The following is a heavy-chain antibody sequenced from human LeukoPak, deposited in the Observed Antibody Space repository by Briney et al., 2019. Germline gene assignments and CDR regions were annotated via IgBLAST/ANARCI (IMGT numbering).Heavy chain of an antibody. CDR3: ATLHFYAMGV. Sequence: TGGPLRLSCAASRFTFNNYGMHWVRQAPGKGLEWVSVIYSGGSTYYADSVKGRFTISRDNSKNTLYLQMNSLRAEDTAVYYCATLHFYAMGVWGQGTTVTVSS. V-gene: IGHV3-NL1*01. CDR2: IYSGGST. J-gene: IGHJ6*01. CDR1: RFTFNNYG.